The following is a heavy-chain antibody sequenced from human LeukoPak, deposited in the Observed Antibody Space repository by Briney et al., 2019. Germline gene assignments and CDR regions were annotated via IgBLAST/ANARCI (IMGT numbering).Heavy chain of an antibody. Sequence: PGGSLRLSCAASGFAFNKYVMSWVRQAPGEGLEWVSSISVGGATYYADSVKGRFIVSRDNSNNRLYLQMNSLRAEDTALYYCAKFGALSGGYWGQGTLVTVSS. D-gene: IGHD3-10*02. CDR3: AKFGALSGGY. J-gene: IGHJ4*02. CDR2: ISVGGAT. V-gene: IGHV3-23*01. CDR1: GFAFNKYV.